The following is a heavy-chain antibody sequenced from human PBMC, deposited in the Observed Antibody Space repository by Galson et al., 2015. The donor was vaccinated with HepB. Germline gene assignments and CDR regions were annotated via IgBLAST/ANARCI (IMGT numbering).Heavy chain of an antibody. CDR2: INSDGSST. D-gene: IGHD6-13*01. Sequence: SLRLSCAASGFTFSSYRMHWVRQAPGKGLVWVSRINSDGSSTSYADSVKGRFTISRDNAKNTLYLQMNGLRAEDTAVYYCAREEGIAAAGTVYNWFDPWGQGTLVTVSS. CDR1: GFTFSSYR. V-gene: IGHV3-74*01. J-gene: IGHJ5*02. CDR3: AREEGIAAAGTVYNWFDP.